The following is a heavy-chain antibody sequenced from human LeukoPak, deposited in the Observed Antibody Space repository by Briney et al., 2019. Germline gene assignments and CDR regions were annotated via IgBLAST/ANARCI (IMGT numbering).Heavy chain of an antibody. J-gene: IGHJ4*02. V-gene: IGHV1-18*01. CDR1: GYTFTSYG. CDR2: ISAYNDNT. CDR3: ARNHSGTSLDY. D-gene: IGHD1-26*01. Sequence: ASVKVSCKASGYTFTSYGISWVRQAPGQGLEWMGWISAYNDNTNYAQKLQGRLTMTTYTSTSTAYMELRSLRSDDTAVYYCARNHSGTSLDYWGQGTLVTVSS.